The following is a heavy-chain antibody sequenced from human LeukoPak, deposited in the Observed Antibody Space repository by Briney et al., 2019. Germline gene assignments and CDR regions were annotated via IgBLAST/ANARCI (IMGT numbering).Heavy chain of an antibody. Sequence: SQTLSLTCAISGDSVSSNSAARNWIRQSPSRGLEWLGRTYYRSKRYNDYAVSVKSRITINPDTSKNQFSLQLNSVTPEDTAVYYCARGYYDILTGLLSFDYWGQGTLVTVSS. V-gene: IGHV6-1*01. CDR1: GDSVSSNSAA. CDR2: TYYRSKRYN. D-gene: IGHD3-9*01. J-gene: IGHJ4*02. CDR3: ARGYYDILTGLLSFDY.